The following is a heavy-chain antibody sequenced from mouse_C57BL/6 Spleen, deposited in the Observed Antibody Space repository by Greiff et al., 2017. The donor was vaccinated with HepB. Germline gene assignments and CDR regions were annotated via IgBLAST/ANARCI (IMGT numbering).Heavy chain of an antibody. CDR1: GFTFSDYG. Sequence: VQLQQSGGGLVKPGGSLKLSCAASGFTFSDYGMHWVRQAPEKGLEWVAYISSGSSTIYYADTVKGRFTISRDNAKNTLFLQMTSLRSEDTAMYYCARDYDYGHYYAMDYWGQGTSVTVSS. CDR2: ISSGSSTI. D-gene: IGHD2-4*01. V-gene: IGHV5-17*01. J-gene: IGHJ4*01. CDR3: ARDYDYGHYYAMDY.